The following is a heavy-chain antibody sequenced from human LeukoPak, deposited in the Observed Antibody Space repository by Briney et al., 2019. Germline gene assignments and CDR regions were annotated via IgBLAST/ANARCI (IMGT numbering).Heavy chain of an antibody. Sequence: PSQTLSLTCTVSGGSISSDDYYWSWIRQPPGRGLEWIGYIYYSGSTYYNPSLKSRVTISIDTSKNQFSLKLSSVTAADTAVYYCARQDIVATSTFDYWGQGTLVTVSS. CDR1: GGSISSDDYY. V-gene: IGHV4-30-4*01. CDR2: IYYSGST. CDR3: ARQDIVATSTFDY. J-gene: IGHJ4*02. D-gene: IGHD5-12*01.